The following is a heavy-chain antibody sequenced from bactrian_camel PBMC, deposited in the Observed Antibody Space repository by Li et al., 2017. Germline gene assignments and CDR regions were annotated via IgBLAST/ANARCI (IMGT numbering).Heavy chain of an antibody. J-gene: IGHJ4*01. CDR2: IHAGSSIT. D-gene: IGHD7*01. Sequence: QLVESGGGSVQSEGSLRLSCAASGFTLSNTYMTWVRQRPGKGLEWVSSIHAGSSITYYADSVKGRFTAWKDNAKNTLGLQMNSLKPEDTAVYYCAADRWHHEWMYYWGQGTQVTVS. CDR1: GFTLSNTY. V-gene: IGHV3-2*01. CDR3: AADRWHHEWMYY.